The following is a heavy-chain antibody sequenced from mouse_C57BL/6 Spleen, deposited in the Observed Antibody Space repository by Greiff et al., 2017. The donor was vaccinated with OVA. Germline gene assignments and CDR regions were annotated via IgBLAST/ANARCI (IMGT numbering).Heavy chain of an antibody. CDR2: ISDGGSYT. V-gene: IGHV5-4*01. CDR1: GFTFSSYA. J-gene: IGHJ2*01. Sequence: EVQGVESGGGLVKPGGSLKLSCAASGFTFSSYAMSWVRQTPEKRLEWVATISDGGSYTYYPDNVKGRFTISRDNAKNNLYLQMSHLKSEDTAMYYCASWYLDYWGQGTTLTVSS. CDR3: ASWYLDY.